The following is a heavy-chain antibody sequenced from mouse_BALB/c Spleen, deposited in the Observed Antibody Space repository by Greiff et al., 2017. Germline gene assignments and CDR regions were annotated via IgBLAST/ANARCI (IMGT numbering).Heavy chain of an antibody. CDR2: IAPGSGST. Sequence: DLVKPGASVKLSCKASGYTFTSYWLNWIKQRPGQGLEWIGRIAPGSGSTYYNEMFKGKATLTVDTSSSTAYIQLSSLSSEDSAVYFCARGGYAMDYWGQGTSVTVSS. J-gene: IGHJ4*01. V-gene: IGHV1S41*01. CDR1: GYTFTSYW. CDR3: ARGGYAMDY.